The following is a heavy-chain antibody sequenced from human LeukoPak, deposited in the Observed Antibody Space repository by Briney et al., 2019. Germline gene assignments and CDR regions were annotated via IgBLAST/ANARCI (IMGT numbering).Heavy chain of an antibody. D-gene: IGHD2-15*01. J-gene: IGHJ4*02. CDR2: INHSGST. CDR3: ARGVYCSGGSCHLDY. Sequence: PSETLSLTCAVYGVSFSGYYWSWIRQPPGKGLEWIGEINHSGSTNYNPSLKSRVTISVDTSNNQFSLKLSSVTAADTAVYYCARGVYCSGGSCHLDYWGQGTLVTVSS. CDR1: GVSFSGYY. V-gene: IGHV4-34*01.